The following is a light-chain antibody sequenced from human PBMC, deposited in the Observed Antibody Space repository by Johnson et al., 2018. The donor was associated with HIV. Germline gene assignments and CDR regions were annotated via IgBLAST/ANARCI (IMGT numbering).Light chain of an antibody. CDR1: SSNIANNY. Sequence: QSVLTQPPSVSAAPGQKVTISCSGSSSNIANNYVSWYQQLPGTAPKLLIYENNKRPSGIPDRFSGSKSGTSATLGITGLQTGDEADYYCGTCDSSLSAPYVFGTGTQVTVL. CDR2: ENN. V-gene: IGLV1-51*02. CDR3: GTCDSSLSAPYV. J-gene: IGLJ1*01.